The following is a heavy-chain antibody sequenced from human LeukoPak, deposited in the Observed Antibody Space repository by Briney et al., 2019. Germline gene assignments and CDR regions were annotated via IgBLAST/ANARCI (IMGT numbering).Heavy chain of an antibody. CDR3: VKTTTVVMDAFDI. V-gene: IGHV3-53*05. J-gene: IGHJ3*02. D-gene: IGHD4-23*01. CDR1: GFTVSSDY. CDR2: IYADGST. Sequence: GGSLRLSCAASGFTVSSDYMSWVRQAPGEGLEWVSVIYADGSTYYAASVKGRFTISRDNSKNTLYLQMSSLRAEDTAVYYCVKTTTVVMDAFDIWGQGTMVTVSS.